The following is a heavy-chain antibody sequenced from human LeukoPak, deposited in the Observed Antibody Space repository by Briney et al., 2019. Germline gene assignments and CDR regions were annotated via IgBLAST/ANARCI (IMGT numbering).Heavy chain of an antibody. V-gene: IGHV4-59*01. D-gene: IGHD3-3*01. CDR1: GGSISSYY. Sequence: SETLSLTCTVSGGSISSYYWSWIRQPPGKGLEWFGYIYYSGSTNYNPSLKSRVTISVDTSKNQFSLKLSSVTAADTAVYYCARVHDFWSGEHDYWGQGTLVTVSS. J-gene: IGHJ4*02. CDR3: ARVHDFWSGEHDY. CDR2: IYYSGST.